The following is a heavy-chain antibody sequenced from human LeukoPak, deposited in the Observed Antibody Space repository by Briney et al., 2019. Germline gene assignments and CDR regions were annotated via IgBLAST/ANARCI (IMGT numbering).Heavy chain of an antibody. CDR1: GGSFSGYY. Sequence: PSETLSLTCAVYGGSFSGYYWSWIRQPPGKGLEWIGEINHSGSTNYNPSLQSRVTMSVDTSKNQFSLKLNSVTAADTAVYYCASGGSYIYDFWGQGTLITVSS. V-gene: IGHV4-34*01. CDR2: INHSGST. D-gene: IGHD1-26*01. J-gene: IGHJ4*02. CDR3: ASGGSYIYDF.